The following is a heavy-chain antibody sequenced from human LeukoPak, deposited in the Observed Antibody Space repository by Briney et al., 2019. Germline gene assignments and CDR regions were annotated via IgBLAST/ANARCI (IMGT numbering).Heavy chain of an antibody. J-gene: IGHJ4*02. V-gene: IGHV3-23*01. CDR3: AKDSLPAWAAQPFDY. CDR1: GFTFSSYD. D-gene: IGHD1-26*01. CDR2: ISGSGGST. Sequence: PGGSLRLSCAASGFTFSSYDMSWVRQAPGKGLEWVSAISGSGGSTYYADSVKGRFTISRDNSKNTLYLQMNSLTAEDTAVYYCAKDSLPAWAAQPFDYWGQGTLVTVSS.